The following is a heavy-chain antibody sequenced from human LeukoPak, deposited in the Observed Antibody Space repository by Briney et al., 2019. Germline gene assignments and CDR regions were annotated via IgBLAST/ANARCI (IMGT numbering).Heavy chain of an antibody. CDR3: AKYRSAWSFDY. CDR2: ISGNGGST. Sequence: GGSLRLSCAASGFTFSSYAMTWVRQAPGKGLEWVSAISGNGGSTNYADSVKGRFTISKDSSKNTLYLQVNSLRAEDTAVYYCAKYRSAWSFDYWGQGTLVIVSS. V-gene: IGHV3-23*01. D-gene: IGHD6-13*01. CDR1: GFTFSSYA. J-gene: IGHJ4*02.